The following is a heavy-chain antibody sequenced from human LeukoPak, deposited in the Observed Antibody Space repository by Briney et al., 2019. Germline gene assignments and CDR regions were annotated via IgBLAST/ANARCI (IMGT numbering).Heavy chain of an antibody. Sequence: GGSLRLSCAASGFTFSSYSMNWVRQAPGKGLEWVSYITSSSGTIYYADSVKGRFTISRDNAKNSLYLQMNSLRAEDTAVYYCARMVRESDYWGQGTLVTVSS. V-gene: IGHV3-48*04. CDR1: GFTFSSYS. D-gene: IGHD3-10*01. CDR2: ITSSSGTI. CDR3: ARMVRESDY. J-gene: IGHJ4*02.